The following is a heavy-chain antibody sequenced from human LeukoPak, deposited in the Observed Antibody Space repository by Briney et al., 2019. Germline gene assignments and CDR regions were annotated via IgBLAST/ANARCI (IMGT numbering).Heavy chain of an antibody. CDR1: GYTFTSYG. D-gene: IGHD6-13*01. J-gene: IGHJ5*02. V-gene: IGHV1-18*01. CDR3: ARDRAAVPTFDA. Sequence: ASVKVSCKASGYTFTSYGISWVRQAPGQGLEWVGWISAYNGNTNYAQKLQGRVAMTTDTSTSTAYMELRSLGSDDTAVYYCARDRAAVPTFDAWGQGTLVTVSS. CDR2: ISAYNGNT.